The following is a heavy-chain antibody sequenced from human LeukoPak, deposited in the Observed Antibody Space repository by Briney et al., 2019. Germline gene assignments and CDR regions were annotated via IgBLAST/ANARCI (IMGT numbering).Heavy chain of an antibody. Sequence: QPGRSLRLSCAASGFIFDDYGMHWVRQRPGEGLEWVSGISWNSASIGHADSVKGRFTISRDNAKNLLHLQMDSLTPEDTALYYCTKVDGGSYLRSYFDDWGQGTLVTVSS. CDR1: GFIFDDYG. J-gene: IGHJ4*02. CDR2: ISWNSASI. CDR3: TKVDGGSYLRSYFDD. D-gene: IGHD1-26*01. V-gene: IGHV3-9*01.